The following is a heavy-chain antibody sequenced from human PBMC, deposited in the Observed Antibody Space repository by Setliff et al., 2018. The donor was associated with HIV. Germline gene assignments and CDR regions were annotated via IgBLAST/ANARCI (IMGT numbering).Heavy chain of an antibody. CDR1: GGTFSSYA. Sequence: SVKVSCKASGGTFSSYAISWVRQAPGQGLEWMGGIIPIFGTVKYAQKFQDRVTITRDESTSTAYMELSSLRSEDTAIYYCASAGLMIARPFYYYMDVWGTGTTVTVSS. J-gene: IGHJ6*03. V-gene: IGHV1-69*05. D-gene: IGHD3-22*01. CDR3: ASAGLMIARPFYYYMDV. CDR2: IIPIFGTV.